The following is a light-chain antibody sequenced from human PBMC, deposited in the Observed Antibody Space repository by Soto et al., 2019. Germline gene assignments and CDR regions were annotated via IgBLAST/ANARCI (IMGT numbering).Light chain of an antibody. Sequence: QAVVTQEPSLTVSPGGTVTLTCGSSTGAVTSGNYPYWFQKKPGQAPRTLIYDTTNKQSWTPARFSGSLLGGEAALTLAGAQTDDEADYYCLLSYRGTNWVFGGGTKVTVL. J-gene: IGLJ3*02. CDR2: DTT. V-gene: IGLV7-46*01. CDR3: LLSYRGTNWV. CDR1: TGAVTSGNY.